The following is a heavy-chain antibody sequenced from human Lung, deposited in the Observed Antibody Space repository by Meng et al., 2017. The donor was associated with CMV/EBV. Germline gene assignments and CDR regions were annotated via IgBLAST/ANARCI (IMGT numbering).Heavy chain of an antibody. V-gene: IGHV3-30*04. D-gene: IGHD4/OR15-4a*01. CDR3: AKARRALAH. Sequence: GGSLRLSCAASGFTFSSYAMHWVRQAPGKGLEWVAVISYDGSNKYYADSVKGRFTISRDNSKNTLYLQMNSLRAEDTAVYYCAKARRALAHWGQGTLVTVSS. J-gene: IGHJ4*02. CDR1: GFTFSSYA. CDR2: ISYDGSNK.